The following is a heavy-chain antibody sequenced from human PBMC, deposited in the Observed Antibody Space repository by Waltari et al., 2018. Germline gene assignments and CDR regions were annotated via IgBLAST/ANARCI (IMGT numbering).Heavy chain of an antibody. J-gene: IGHJ4*02. CDR1: GFTFDDYA. CDR3: AKRGYSEYYFDY. CDR2: ISWNSGSI. Sequence: EVQLVESGGGLVQPGRSLRLSCAASGFTFDDYAMHWVRQAPGKGLEWVSGISWNSGSIGYADSVKGRCTISRDNAKNSLYLQMNSLRAEDTALYYCAKRGYSEYYFDYWGQGTLVTVSS. V-gene: IGHV3-9*01. D-gene: IGHD5-18*01.